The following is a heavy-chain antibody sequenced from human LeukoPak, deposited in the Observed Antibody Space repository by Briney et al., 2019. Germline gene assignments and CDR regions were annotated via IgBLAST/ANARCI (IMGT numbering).Heavy chain of an antibody. D-gene: IGHD2-2*03. V-gene: IGHV3-23*01. J-gene: IGHJ4*02. CDR2: ISGSGGST. Sequence: GGSLRLSCAASGFTFSSYAMSWVRQAPGKGLEWVSAISGSGGSTYYADSVKGRFTISRDNSKNTLYLQMNSLRAEDTAVYYCAKVEIVVVPAAMGSFDYWGQGTLVTVSS. CDR1: GFTFSSYA. CDR3: AKVEIVVVPAAMGSFDY.